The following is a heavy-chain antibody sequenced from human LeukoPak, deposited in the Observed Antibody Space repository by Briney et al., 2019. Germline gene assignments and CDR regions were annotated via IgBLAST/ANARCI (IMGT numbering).Heavy chain of an antibody. D-gene: IGHD3-9*01. CDR2: ISYDGSNK. Sequence: PGGSLRLSCAASGFTFSSYGMHWVRQAPGKGLEWVAVISYDGSNKYYADSVKGRFTISRDNSKNTLYLQMNSLRAEDTAVYYCAREYYDILTGRSHFDYWGQGTLVTVSS. J-gene: IGHJ4*02. CDR1: GFTFSSYG. CDR3: AREYYDILTGRSHFDY. V-gene: IGHV3-30*03.